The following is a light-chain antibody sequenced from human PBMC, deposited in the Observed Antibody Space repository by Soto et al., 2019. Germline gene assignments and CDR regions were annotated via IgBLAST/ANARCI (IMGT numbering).Light chain of an antibody. CDR3: QHYNDRPPWT. CDR1: QSVYVN. V-gene: IGKV3-15*01. J-gene: IGKJ1*01. CDR2: GAS. Sequence: EIMMTQSPATVSVSPGERATLSCRARQSVYVNLAWYQQKPGQSPRLLIYGASTRATDIPARFSGSGSGTEFTLTISTLQSEDFAVYYCQHYNDRPPWTFGQGTKVDI.